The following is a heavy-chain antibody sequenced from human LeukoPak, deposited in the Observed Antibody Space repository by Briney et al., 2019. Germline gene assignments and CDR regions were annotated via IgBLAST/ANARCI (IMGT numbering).Heavy chain of an antibody. Sequence: PGGSLRLSCAVSGFTFANYWMHWVRQSPGKGLEWVSRIDGAGSSTTYADSVKGRFTISRDNRKNTLYLQMNSLRADDTAVYYCARGGEATGARFFDSWGQGTLVTVSS. D-gene: IGHD1-1*01. CDR3: ARGGEATGARFFDS. CDR2: IDGAGSST. J-gene: IGHJ4*02. CDR1: GFTFANYW. V-gene: IGHV3-74*01.